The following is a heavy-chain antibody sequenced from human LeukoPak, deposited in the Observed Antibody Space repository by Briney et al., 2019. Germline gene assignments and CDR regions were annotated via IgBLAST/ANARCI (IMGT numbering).Heavy chain of an antibody. CDR2: ISTYNGNT. Sequence: GASVKVSCKASGYTFTSYGLSWVRQAPGQGLEWMGWISTYNGNTHYAQEFQGRVTMTTDTSTSTAYMEVTSLRSDDTAVYYCASEIYGSRGRPFDPWGQGTLVTVSS. J-gene: IGHJ5*02. CDR1: GYTFTSYG. CDR3: ASEIYGSRGRPFDP. V-gene: IGHV1-18*01. D-gene: IGHD3-10*01.